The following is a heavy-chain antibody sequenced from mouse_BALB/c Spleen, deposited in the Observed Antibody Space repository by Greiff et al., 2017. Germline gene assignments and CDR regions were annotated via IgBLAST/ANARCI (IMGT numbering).Heavy chain of an antibody. CDR1: GFSLTGYG. Sequence: VKVEESGPGLVAPSQSLSITCTVSGFSLTGYGVNWVRQPPGKGLEWLGMIWGDGSTDYNSALKSRLSISKDNSKSQVFLKMNSLQTDDTARYYCAREGRLRDFDYWGQGTTLTVSS. J-gene: IGHJ2*01. D-gene: IGHD1-2*01. CDR2: IWGDGST. V-gene: IGHV2-6-7*01. CDR3: AREGRLRDFDY.